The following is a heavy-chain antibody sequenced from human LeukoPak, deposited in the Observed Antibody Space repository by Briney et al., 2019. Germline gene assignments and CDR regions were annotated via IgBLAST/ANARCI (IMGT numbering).Heavy chain of an antibody. D-gene: IGHD5-18*01. CDR1: GFTFSSYW. J-gene: IGHJ4*02. CDR2: IKQDGSEK. CDR3: ARTRVTPGIRGLQMRYFDH. Sequence: GGSLRLSCTASGFTFSSYWMSWVRQAPGKGLEWVANIKQDGSEKYYVDSVKGRFTISRGNAKNSLYLQMNSLRVEDTAVYYCARTRVTPGIRGLQMRYFDHWGQGTLVTVSS. V-gene: IGHV3-7*01.